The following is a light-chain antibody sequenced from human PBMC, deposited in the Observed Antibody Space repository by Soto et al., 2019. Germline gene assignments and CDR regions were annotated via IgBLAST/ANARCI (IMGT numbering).Light chain of an antibody. V-gene: IGKV3-15*01. CDR2: GAS. CDR3: QQYNNWPLT. J-gene: IGKJ5*01. CDR1: QNVNSN. Sequence: EIVMTQSPATLSVSPGERATLSCRASQNVNSNLAWYQQRPGQAPRLLIYGASTRATGIPARFSGSGSGTEFTLTISSLQSEDFVVYSCQQYNNWPLTFGQGTRLEIK.